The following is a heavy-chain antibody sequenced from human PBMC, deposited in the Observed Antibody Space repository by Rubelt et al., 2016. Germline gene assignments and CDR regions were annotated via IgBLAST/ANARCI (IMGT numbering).Heavy chain of an antibody. J-gene: IGHJ2*01. CDR1: GFTFSSYW. CDR3: AREDSSGWSLSYWYFDL. Sequence: EVQLVESGGGLVQPGGSLRLSCAASGFTFSSYWMSWVRQAPGKGLAWVANIKQDGSEKYYVDSVKGRFTISRDNAKNSLYLQMNSLRAEDTALYYCAREDSSGWSLSYWYFDLWGRGTLVTVSS. D-gene: IGHD6-19*01. CDR2: IKQDGSEK. V-gene: IGHV3-7*03.